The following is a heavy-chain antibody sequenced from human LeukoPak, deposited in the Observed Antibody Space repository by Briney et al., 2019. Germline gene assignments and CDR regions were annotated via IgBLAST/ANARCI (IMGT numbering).Heavy chain of an antibody. CDR1: GFTFSDYY. J-gene: IGHJ6*03. V-gene: IGHV3-11*01. CDR3: ARGTMYYYYYMDV. CDR2: ISSSGSTI. D-gene: IGHD1-1*01. Sequence: GGSLRLSCAASGFTFSDYYMSWIRQAPGKGLEWVSYISSSGSTIYYADSVKGRFTISRDNAKNSLYLQMNSLRAEDAAVYYCARGTMYYYYYMDVWGKGTTVTVSS.